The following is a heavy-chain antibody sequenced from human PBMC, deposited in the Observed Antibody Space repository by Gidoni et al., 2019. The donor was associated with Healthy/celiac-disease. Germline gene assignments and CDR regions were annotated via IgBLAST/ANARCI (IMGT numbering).Heavy chain of an antibody. CDR2: ISGSGGST. D-gene: IGHD2-15*01. Sequence: EVQLLESGGGLVQPGGSLRLSCAASGFTCSSYAMSWVRQAPGKGLEWVSAISGSGGSTYYADSVKGRFTISRDNSKNTLYLQMNSLRAEDTAVYYCAKDRETGYCSGGSCSYYFDYWGQGTLVTVSS. CDR3: AKDRETGYCSGGSCSYYFDY. J-gene: IGHJ4*02. V-gene: IGHV3-23*01. CDR1: GFTCSSYA.